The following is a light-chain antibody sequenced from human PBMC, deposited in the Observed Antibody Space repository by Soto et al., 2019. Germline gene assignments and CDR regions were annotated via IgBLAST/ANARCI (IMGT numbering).Light chain of an antibody. J-gene: IGKJ4*01. CDR1: QSVSGSY. V-gene: IGKV3-20*01. Sequence: IEWTQSSGPVFLSTGEGATLSCRASQSVSGSYLAPYQQKPGQAPRLLTYSASSRATGIPDRFTGSQSGTDFTLTISRLEPEDSAVYYCQQYGSSPLTFRGGTKVHIK. CDR3: QQYGSSPLT. CDR2: SAS.